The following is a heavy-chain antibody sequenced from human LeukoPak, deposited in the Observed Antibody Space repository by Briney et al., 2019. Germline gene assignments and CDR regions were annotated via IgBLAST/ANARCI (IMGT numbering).Heavy chain of an antibody. CDR3: ARLYYDSSGYYQICYFDY. CDR2: IYYSGST. Sequence: SETLSLTCTVSGGSISSSSYYWGWIRQPPGKGLEWIGSIYYSGSTYYNPSLKSRVTISVDTSKNQFSLNLSSVTAADTTVYYCARLYYDSSGYYQICYFDYWGQGTLVTVSS. V-gene: IGHV4-39*01. CDR1: GGSISSSSYY. D-gene: IGHD3-22*01. J-gene: IGHJ4*02.